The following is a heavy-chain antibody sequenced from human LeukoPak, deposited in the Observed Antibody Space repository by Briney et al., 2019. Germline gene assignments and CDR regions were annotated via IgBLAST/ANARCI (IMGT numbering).Heavy chain of an antibody. V-gene: IGHV4-34*01. Sequence: SETLSLTCAVYGGSSSGYYWSWIRQPPGKGLEWIGEINHSGSTNYNPSLKSRVTISVDTSKNQFSLKLSSVTAADTAVYYCATTPARRYYYYYGMDVWGQGATVTVSS. CDR2: INHSGST. CDR3: ATTPARRYYYYYGMDV. CDR1: GGSSSGYY. D-gene: IGHD6-25*01. J-gene: IGHJ6*02.